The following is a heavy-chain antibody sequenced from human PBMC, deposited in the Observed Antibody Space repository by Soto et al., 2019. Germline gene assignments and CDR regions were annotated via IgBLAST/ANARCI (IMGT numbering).Heavy chain of an antibody. V-gene: IGHV3-30-3*01. CDR2: ISYDGSNK. J-gene: IGHJ4*02. CDR1: GFTFSSYA. D-gene: IGHD2-21*02. CDR3: ATGVVETAIREPAFAY. Sequence: QVQLVESGGGVVQPGRSLRLSCAASGFTFSSYAMHWVRQAPGKGLEWVAVISYDGSNKYYADSVKGRFTISRDNSKNTLYLQMNSLRAEDTAVYYCATGVVETAIREPAFAYRGQGTLVTVSS.